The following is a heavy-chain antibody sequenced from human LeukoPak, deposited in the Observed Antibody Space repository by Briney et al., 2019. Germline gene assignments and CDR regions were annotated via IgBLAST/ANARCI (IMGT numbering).Heavy chain of an antibody. J-gene: IGHJ5*02. V-gene: IGHV1-69*04. D-gene: IGHD2-15*01. CDR1: GGTFSSYA. Sequence: SVKVSCKASGGTFSSYAISWVRQAPGQGLEWMGRIIPIPGIANYAQKFQGRVTITADKSTSTAYMELSSLRSEDTAVYYCARERADCSGGSCYLNWFDPWGQGTLVTVSS. CDR3: ARERADCSGGSCYLNWFDP. CDR2: IIPIPGIA.